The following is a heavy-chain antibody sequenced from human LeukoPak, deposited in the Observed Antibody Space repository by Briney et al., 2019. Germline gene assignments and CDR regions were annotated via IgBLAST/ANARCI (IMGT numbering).Heavy chain of an antibody. J-gene: IGHJ4*02. Sequence: SETLSLTCAVYGGSFSGYYWSWIRQPPGKGLEWIGEINHSGSTNYNPSLKSRVTISVDKSKNQFSLKLSSVTAADTAVYYCASDTSSWHTLSWGQGTLVTVSS. D-gene: IGHD6-13*01. CDR2: INHSGST. V-gene: IGHV4-34*01. CDR3: ASDTSSWHTLS. CDR1: GGSFSGYY.